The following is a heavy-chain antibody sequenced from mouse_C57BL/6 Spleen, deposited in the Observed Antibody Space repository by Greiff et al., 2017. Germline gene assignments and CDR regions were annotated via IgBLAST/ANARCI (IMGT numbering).Heavy chain of an antibody. J-gene: IGHJ1*03. V-gene: IGHV3-6*01. CDR1: GYSITSGYY. CDR3: ARDRNYGKVKYFDV. Sequence: EVKLMESGPGLVKPSQSLSLTCSVTGYSITSGYYWNWIRQFPGNKLEWMGYISYDGSNNYNPSLKNRISITRDTSKNQFFLKLNSVTTEDTATYYCARDRNYGKVKYFDVWGTGTTVTVSS. CDR2: ISYDGSN. D-gene: IGHD1-1*01.